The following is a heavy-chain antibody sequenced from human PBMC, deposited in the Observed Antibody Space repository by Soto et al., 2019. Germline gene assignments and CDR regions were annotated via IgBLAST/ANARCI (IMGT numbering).Heavy chain of an antibody. CDR2: ISGSGGST. D-gene: IGHD3-10*01. CDR3: AKGGPYGSGSLYYYYMDV. Sequence: EVQLLESGGGLVQPGGSLRLSCAASGFTFSSYAMSWVRQAPGKGLEWVSAISGSGGSTYYADSVKGRFTISRDNSKNTLYLQMNSLRVEDTAVYYCAKGGPYGSGSLYYYYMDVWGKGTTVTVSS. V-gene: IGHV3-23*01. J-gene: IGHJ6*03. CDR1: GFTFSSYA.